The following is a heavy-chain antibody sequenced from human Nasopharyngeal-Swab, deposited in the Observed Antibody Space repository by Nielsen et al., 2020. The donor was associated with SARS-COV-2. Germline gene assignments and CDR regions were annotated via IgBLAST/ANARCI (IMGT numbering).Heavy chain of an antibody. Sequence: GGSLRLSCAASGFTFSSYEMNWVRQAPGKGLEWVSYISSSGSTIYYADSVKGRFTISRANAKNSLYLQMNSLRAEDTAVYYCARDKPGITIFGVVIGPFDYWGQGTLVTVSS. D-gene: IGHD3-3*01. CDR3: ARDKPGITIFGVVIGPFDY. V-gene: IGHV3-48*03. J-gene: IGHJ4*02. CDR1: GFTFSSYE. CDR2: ISSSGSTI.